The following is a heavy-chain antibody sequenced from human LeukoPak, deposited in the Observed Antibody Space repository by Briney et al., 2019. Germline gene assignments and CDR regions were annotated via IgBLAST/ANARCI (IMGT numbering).Heavy chain of an antibody. CDR1: GGTFNSYV. Sequence: GASVKVSCKASGGTFNSYVISWVRQAPGQGLEWMGGIIPIFGTANYAQKFQGRVTITADESTSTAYMELSSLRSEDTAVYYCAREESIGSYQFLHDYWGQGTLVTVSS. D-gene: IGHD1-26*01. V-gene: IGHV1-69*13. CDR2: IIPIFGTA. CDR3: AREESIGSYQFLHDY. J-gene: IGHJ4*02.